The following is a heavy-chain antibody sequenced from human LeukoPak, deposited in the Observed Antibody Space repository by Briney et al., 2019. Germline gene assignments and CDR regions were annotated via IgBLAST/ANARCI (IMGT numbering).Heavy chain of an antibody. V-gene: IGHV6-1*01. D-gene: IGHD2-2*01. CDR1: GDSVSSNSVT. J-gene: IGHJ5*02. CDR2: TYYRSTRYN. CDR3: ARRLTQYDCFDP. Sequence: SQTLSLTCAISGDSVSSNSVTWNWVRQSPSRGLEWLGRTYYRSTRYNDYAVSVRGRITVNPDTSKNQFSLHLNSVTPEDTAVYYCARRLTQYDCFDPWGQGILVTVSS.